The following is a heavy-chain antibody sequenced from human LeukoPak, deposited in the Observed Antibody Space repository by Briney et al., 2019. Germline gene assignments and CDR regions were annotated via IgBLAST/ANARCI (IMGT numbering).Heavy chain of an antibody. CDR1: GGSISSSSYY. CDR2: IYYSGST. V-gene: IGHV4-39*01. CDR3: ARHRGYCSSTSCHEYNWFDP. J-gene: IGHJ5*02. Sequence: SETLSLTCTVSGGSISSSSYYWGWIRQPPGKGLEWIVSIYYSGSTYYNPSLKSRVTISVDTSKNQFSLKLSSVTAADTAVYYCARHRGYCSSTSCHEYNWFDPWGQGTLVTVSS. D-gene: IGHD2-2*01.